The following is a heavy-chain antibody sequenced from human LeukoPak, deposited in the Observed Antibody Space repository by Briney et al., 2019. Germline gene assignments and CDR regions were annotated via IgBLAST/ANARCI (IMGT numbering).Heavy chain of an antibody. D-gene: IGHD6-6*01. CDR2: ITGGGGDT. Sequence: GGSLRLSCAASGLTFSSYAMSWVRQAPGKGLEWVSAITGGGGDTYHADSVKGRFTISRDNSKNTLYLQMNSLRAEDTAVYYCAKGSAAARPYYFDYWGQGTLVTVSS. J-gene: IGHJ4*02. CDR1: GLTFSSYA. CDR3: AKGSAAARPYYFDY. V-gene: IGHV3-23*01.